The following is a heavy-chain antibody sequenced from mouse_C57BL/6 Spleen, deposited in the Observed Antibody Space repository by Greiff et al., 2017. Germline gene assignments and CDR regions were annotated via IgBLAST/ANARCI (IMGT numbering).Heavy chain of an antibody. CDR2: IDPSASYT. CDR1: GYTFTSYW. V-gene: IGHV1-59*01. CDR3: ARAGITTVVARYFDV. J-gene: IGHJ1*03. Sequence: QVQLQQPGAELVRPGTSVKLSCKASGYTFTSYWMPWVKQRPGQGLEWIGVIDPSASYTNYNQKFKGKATLTVDTSSSTAYMQLSSLTSEDSAVYSCARAGITTVVARYFDVWGTGTTVTVSS. D-gene: IGHD1-1*01.